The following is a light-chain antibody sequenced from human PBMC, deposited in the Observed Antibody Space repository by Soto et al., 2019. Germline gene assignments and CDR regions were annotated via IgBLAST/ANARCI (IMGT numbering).Light chain of an antibody. Sequence: QSALTQPASVSGSPGQSITISCTGTSSDIGGYNFVSWYQQHPGKTPKLMFYDVTNRPSGVSDRFSGSKSGNTASLTISGLQTEDEAVYYCSSYTSTNTVVFGGGTKLIVL. CDR3: SSYTSTNTVV. J-gene: IGLJ2*01. CDR1: SSDIGGYNF. V-gene: IGLV2-14*03. CDR2: DVT.